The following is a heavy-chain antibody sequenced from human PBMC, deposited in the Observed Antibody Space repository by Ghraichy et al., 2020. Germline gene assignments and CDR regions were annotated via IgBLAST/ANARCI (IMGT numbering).Heavy chain of an antibody. D-gene: IGHD3-16*01. J-gene: IGHJ5*02. Sequence: ASVKVSCKASGYTFTGYYMHWVRQAPGQGLEWMGWINPNNGVTNYVQKFQGRVTMTRDTSISTAYMELSRLRSDDTAVYYCARFHDGWFDPWGQGTLVTVSS. CDR1: GYTFTGYY. CDR3: ARFHDGWFDP. CDR2: INPNNGVT. V-gene: IGHV1-2*02.